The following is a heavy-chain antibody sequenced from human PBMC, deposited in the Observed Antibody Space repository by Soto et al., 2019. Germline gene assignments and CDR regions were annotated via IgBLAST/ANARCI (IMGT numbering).Heavy chain of an antibody. CDR3: ARGRYYDFWSGYCYMDV. Sequence: PSETLSLTCAVHGGSFSGYQWIWIRQPPGKGLEWIGEVSPGGSTIHNPSLKSRVTISVDTSKNQFSLKLSSVTAADTAVYCCARGRYYDFWSGYCYMDVWGKGTTVTVS. CDR2: VSPGGST. V-gene: IGHV4-34*01. CDR1: GGSFSGYQ. D-gene: IGHD3-3*01. J-gene: IGHJ6*03.